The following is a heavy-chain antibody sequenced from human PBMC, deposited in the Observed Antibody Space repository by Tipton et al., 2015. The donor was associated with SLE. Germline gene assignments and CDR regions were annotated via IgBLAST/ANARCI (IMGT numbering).Heavy chain of an antibody. CDR1: GGSISSYY. J-gene: IGHJ4*02. CDR2: IYYSGST. V-gene: IGHV4-59*08. Sequence: TLSLTCTVSGGSISSYYWSWIRQPPGKGLEWIGYIYYSGSTDYNPSLKSRVTISVDTSKNQFSRKLSSVTAADTAVYYCAGTDETGGSPIVATTRVDYWGQGTPVTVSS. CDR3: AGTDETGGSPIVATTRVDY. D-gene: IGHD5-12*01.